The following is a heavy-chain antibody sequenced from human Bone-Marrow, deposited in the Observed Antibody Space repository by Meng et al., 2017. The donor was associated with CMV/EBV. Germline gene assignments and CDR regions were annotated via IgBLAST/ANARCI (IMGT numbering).Heavy chain of an antibody. Sequence: GESLKISCEASGFTFSNYWMHWIRQVPVKGKGLVWLSRINPDGSGTSYADSVKGRFTISRDNARNTLFLQMNSLTAEDTVVYYCVRDLEETVVTPKPFDYWGQGTLVTVSS. V-gene: IGHV3-74*01. CDR1: GFTFSNYW. J-gene: IGHJ4*02. D-gene: IGHD4-23*01. CDR2: INPDGSGT. CDR3: VRDLEETVVTPKPFDY.